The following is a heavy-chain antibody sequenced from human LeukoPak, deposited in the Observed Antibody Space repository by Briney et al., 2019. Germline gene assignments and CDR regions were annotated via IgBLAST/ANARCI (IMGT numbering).Heavy chain of an antibody. CDR2: ISTYNGNT. Sequence: ASVKVSCKASGYTFINYDFSWVRQAPGQGLEWMGWISTYNGNTNYAQKLQGRVTMTTDTSTSTAYMELRSLRSDDTAVYCCARGTYYDILTGYRQPYFDYWGQGTLVTVSS. CDR1: GYTFINYD. CDR3: ARGTYYDILTGYRQPYFDY. V-gene: IGHV1-18*01. J-gene: IGHJ4*02. D-gene: IGHD3-9*01.